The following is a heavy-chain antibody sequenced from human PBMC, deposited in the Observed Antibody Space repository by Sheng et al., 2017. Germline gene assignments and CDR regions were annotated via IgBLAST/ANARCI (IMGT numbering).Heavy chain of an antibody. J-gene: IGHJ4*02. V-gene: IGHV3-33*01. D-gene: IGHD4-4*01. CDR1: GFAFSRYG. Sequence: QVQLVESGGGVVQPGRSLRLSCEASGFAFSRYGMHWVRQAPGKGLEWLAVIWFDGTKKFYSDSVMGRFTISRDNSKNTLFLQMNSVTADDTAVYYCARDQAGDMTTIYGFDYWGQGT. CDR3: ARDQAGDMTTIYGFDY. CDR2: IWFDGTKK.